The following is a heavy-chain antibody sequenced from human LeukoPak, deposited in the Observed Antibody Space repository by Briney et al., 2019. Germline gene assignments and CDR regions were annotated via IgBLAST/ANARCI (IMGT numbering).Heavy chain of an antibody. V-gene: IGHV5-51*01. CDR3: ARTEYDYDSSGYYRTDGFDI. J-gene: IGHJ3*02. Sequence: GESLKISCKGSGYSFTSYWTGWVRQMPGKGLEWMGIIYPGDSDIRYSPSFQGQVTISADKSISTAYLQWSSLKASDTAMYYCARTEYDYDSSGYYRTDGFDIWGQGTMVTVSS. D-gene: IGHD3-22*01. CDR1: GYSFTSYW. CDR2: IYPGDSDI.